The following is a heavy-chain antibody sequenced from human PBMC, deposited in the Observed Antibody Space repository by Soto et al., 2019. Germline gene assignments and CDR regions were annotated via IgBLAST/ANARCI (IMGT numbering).Heavy chain of an antibody. CDR3: AGSYNYDSSGYYYTNGMDV. CDR1: GGTFSSYA. D-gene: IGHD3-22*01. V-gene: IGHV1-69*11. CDR2: IIPVPGTA. J-gene: IGHJ6*02. Sequence: SVKVSCKPSGGTFSSYAVNWVRQAPGQGLEWMGTIIPVPGTARYAQKFQGRVTIIADESTSTAYMELSSLRSEDTAVYYCAGSYNYDSSGYYYTNGMDVWGQGTTVTVSS.